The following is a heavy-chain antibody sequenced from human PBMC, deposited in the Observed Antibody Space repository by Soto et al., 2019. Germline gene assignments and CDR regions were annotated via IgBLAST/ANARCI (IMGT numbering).Heavy chain of an antibody. CDR2: IYYSGST. J-gene: IGHJ6*02. V-gene: IGHV4-59*01. CDR3: ARSGSSLASYYYGMDV. Sequence: PSETLSLTCTVSGGSISSYYWSWIPQPPGKGLEWIGYIYYSGSTNYNPSLKSRVTISVDTSKNQFSLKLSSVTAADTAVYYCARSGSSLASYYYGMDVWGQGTTVTVSS. D-gene: IGHD6-6*01. CDR1: GGSISSYY.